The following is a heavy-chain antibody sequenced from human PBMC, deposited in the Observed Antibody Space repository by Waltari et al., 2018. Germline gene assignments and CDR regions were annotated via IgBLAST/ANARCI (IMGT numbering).Heavy chain of an antibody. CDR3: AKDINYYDSSGHPYFDY. V-gene: IGHV3-23*01. D-gene: IGHD3-22*01. CDR2: ISGSGGST. Sequence: EVQLLESAGGLVQPGGSLRLSCAASGFTFSSYAMSWVRQAPGKGLEWVSAISGSGGSTYYADSVKGRFTISRDNSKNTLYLQMNSLRAEDTAVYYCAKDINYYDSSGHPYFDYWGQGTLVTVSS. J-gene: IGHJ4*02. CDR1: GFTFSSYA.